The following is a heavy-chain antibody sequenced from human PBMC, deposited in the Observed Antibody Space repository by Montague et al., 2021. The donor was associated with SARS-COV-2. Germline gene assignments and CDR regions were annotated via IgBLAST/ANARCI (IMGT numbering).Heavy chain of an antibody. CDR3: ARPSLRWELPDAFDI. CDR1: GFTFSSYS. CDR2: ISSSSSYI. D-gene: IGHD1-26*01. V-gene: IGHV3-21*01. Sequence: SLRLSCAASGFTFSSYSVNWVRQAPGKGLEWVSSISSSSSYIYYADSVKGRFTISRDDAKNSLYLQMNSLRAEDTAVYYCARPSLRWELPDAFDIWGQGTMVTVSS. J-gene: IGHJ3*02.